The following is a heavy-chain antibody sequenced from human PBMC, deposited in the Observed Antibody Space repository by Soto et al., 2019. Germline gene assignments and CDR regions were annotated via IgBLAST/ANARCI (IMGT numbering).Heavy chain of an antibody. J-gene: IGHJ4*02. CDR3: ASGIQPSLRRINNGYSG. Sequence: QVQLVQSGAEVNKPESSVKVSCKAPGGTFSTYAISWVRQAPGQGLEWMGGIIPMFGTANYARRFQDRVTITADESTNTAYMELSSLRSEDTAVDFCASGIQPSLRRINNGYSGWGQGTLVTVSS. D-gene: IGHD3-22*01. CDR1: GGTFSTYA. V-gene: IGHV1-69*12. CDR2: IIPMFGTA.